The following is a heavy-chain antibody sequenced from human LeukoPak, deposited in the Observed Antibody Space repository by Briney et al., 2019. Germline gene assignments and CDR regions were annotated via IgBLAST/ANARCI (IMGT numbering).Heavy chain of an antibody. V-gene: IGHV3-7*01. D-gene: IGHD2-21*02. J-gene: IGHJ4*02. CDR1: GFTFSSYW. CDR3: TRDCGGDCYSAY. CDR2: IKQDGSEK. Sequence: HTGGSLRLSCAASGFTFSSYWMSWVRQAPGKGLEWVANIKQDGSEKYYVDSVKGRFTISRDNAKNSLYLQMNSLRVEDTAVYYCTRDCGGDCYSAYWGQGTLVTVSS.